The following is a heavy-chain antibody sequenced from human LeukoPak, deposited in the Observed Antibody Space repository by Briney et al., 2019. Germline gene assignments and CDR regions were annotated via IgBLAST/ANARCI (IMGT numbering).Heavy chain of an antibody. CDR2: IYTSGST. D-gene: IGHD6-25*01. V-gene: IGHV4-61*02. CDR1: GGSNSSGSYY. Sequence: SQTLSLTCTVSGGSNSSGSYYWSWNRQPAGKGLEWIGRIYTSGSTNYNPSLKSRVTISVDTSKNQFSLKLSSVTAADTAVYYCARAKQSGGFDYWGQGTLVTVSS. CDR3: ARAKQSGGFDY. J-gene: IGHJ4*02.